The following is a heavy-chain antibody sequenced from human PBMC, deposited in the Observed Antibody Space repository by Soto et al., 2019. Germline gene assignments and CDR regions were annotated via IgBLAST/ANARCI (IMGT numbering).Heavy chain of an antibody. CDR3: AKDVGRAEWLRGYFDY. J-gene: IGHJ4*02. D-gene: IGHD5-12*01. Sequence: WLSLRLSCAASGFTFTSNAMSWVRQAPGKSPEWVSAISGGGGSTYYADSVKGRFPISRDNSKNTLYLRMNSLRAEDTAVYYCAKDVGRAEWLRGYFDYWGQGTLVTVSS. V-gene: IGHV3-23*01. CDR1: GFTFTSNA. CDR2: ISGGGGST.